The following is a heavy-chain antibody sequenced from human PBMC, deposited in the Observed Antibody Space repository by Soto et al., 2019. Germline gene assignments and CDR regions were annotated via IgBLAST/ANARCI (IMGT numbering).Heavy chain of an antibody. CDR2: IIPIFHIT. J-gene: IGHJ6*02. CDR3: VRVRVGSIPLNYDMDV. D-gene: IGHD5-12*01. V-gene: IGHV1-69*01. Sequence: QEQLVQSGAEVQKPGSSVKVSCKASGDTLSRHGISWVRQAPRQGLEWMGGIIPIFHITNFAQKFQGRLMITADESTRTAYMELSRLGSDDSAVYFCVRVRVGSIPLNYDMDVWGQGTTVNVS. CDR1: GDTLSRHG.